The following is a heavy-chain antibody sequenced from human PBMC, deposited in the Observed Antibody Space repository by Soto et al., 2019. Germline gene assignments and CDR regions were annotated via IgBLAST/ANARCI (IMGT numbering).Heavy chain of an antibody. CDR2: INPNSGGT. V-gene: IGHV1-2*04. D-gene: IGHD3-10*01. Sequence: ASVKVSCKASGYTLTGYYMHWVRQAPGQGLEWMGWINPNSGGTNYAQKFQGWVTMTRDTSISTAYMELSRLRSDDTAVYYCARERGVPMVRGVSWFDPWGQGTLVTVSS. CDR3: ARERGVPMVRGVSWFDP. CDR1: GYTLTGYY. J-gene: IGHJ5*02.